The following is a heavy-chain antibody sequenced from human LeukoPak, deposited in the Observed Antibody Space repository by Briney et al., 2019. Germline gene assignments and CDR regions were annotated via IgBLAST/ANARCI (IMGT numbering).Heavy chain of an antibody. CDR1: GYSFTSYY. CDR2: INPSGSSA. J-gene: IGHJ4*02. D-gene: IGHD3-9*01. V-gene: IGHV1-46*01. Sequence: ASVKVSCKASGYSFTSYYMDWVRQAPGQGREWMGFINPSGSSAAYAQKFQGRLTMTRDMFTSTDYMELTSLTSHDTAVYYCAKDPAFSENLYIHWPLFFDYWGQGTLVTVSS. CDR3: AKDPAFSENLYIHWPLFFDY.